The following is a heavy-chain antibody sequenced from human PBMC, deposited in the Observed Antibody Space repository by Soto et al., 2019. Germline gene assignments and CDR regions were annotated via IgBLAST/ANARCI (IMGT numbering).Heavy chain of an antibody. CDR2: IYYSGTT. V-gene: IGHV4-59*01. CDR1: GGAINNYY. Sequence: SETLSLTCTVSGGAINNYYVSWIRQSPGKGLEWIGYIYYSGTTNYNPSLKSRVTISIDRSENQFSLKLSSVTAADTAVYFCTRATYYRYYFDVWGHGTLVTVSS. D-gene: IGHD3-10*01. CDR3: TRATYYRYYFDV. J-gene: IGHJ4*01.